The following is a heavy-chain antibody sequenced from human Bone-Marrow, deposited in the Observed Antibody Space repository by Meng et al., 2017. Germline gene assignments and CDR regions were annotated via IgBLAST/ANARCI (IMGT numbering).Heavy chain of an antibody. CDR3: ARGRASCSSGGCSLGWFDP. D-gene: IGHD2-15*01. CDR1: GGSINSAGYY. CDR2: IYYTENT. V-gene: IGHV4-31*01. J-gene: IGHJ5*02. Sequence: VQLQESGPGLVKPAQRLSLPCSVSGGSINSAGYYWSWIRPHPGKGLEWIGYIYYTENTYYSPSLKSPMTISLDKSKNQFSLKLNSVTVADTAVYYCARGRASCSSGGCSLGWFDPWGQGTLVTVSS.